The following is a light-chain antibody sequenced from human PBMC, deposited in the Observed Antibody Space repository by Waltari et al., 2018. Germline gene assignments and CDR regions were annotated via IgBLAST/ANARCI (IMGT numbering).Light chain of an antibody. V-gene: IGLV7-46*01. CDR2: DTP. J-gene: IGLJ3*02. CDR3: LFSYSGVRV. Sequence: QAVVTQEPSLTVFPGGTVTPTSASSTGAVTSGHYPYWFQHKPGQAPTTLIYDTPNKHSLTHARFSSSLSRGEAALTRSCAQPENEAKYYCLFSYSGVRVFGGGTKLTVL. CDR1: TGAVTSGHY.